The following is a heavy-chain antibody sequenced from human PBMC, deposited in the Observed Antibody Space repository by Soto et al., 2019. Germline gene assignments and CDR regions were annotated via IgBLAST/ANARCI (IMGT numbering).Heavy chain of an antibody. CDR2: IWYDGSNK. Sequence: GGSLRLSCAASGFTFSSYGMHWVRQAPGKGLEWVAVIWYDGSNKYYADSVKGRFTISRDNSKNTLYLQMNSLRAEDTAVYYCARPALYGVGAFDLWGQGTMVTVSS. V-gene: IGHV3-33*01. D-gene: IGHD4-17*01. CDR1: GFTFSSYG. CDR3: ARPALYGVGAFDL. J-gene: IGHJ3*01.